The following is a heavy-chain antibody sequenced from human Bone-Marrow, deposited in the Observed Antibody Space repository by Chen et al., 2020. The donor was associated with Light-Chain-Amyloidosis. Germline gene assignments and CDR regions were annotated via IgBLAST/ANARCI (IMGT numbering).Heavy chain of an antibody. CDR2: INHSGST. Sequence: QVQLQQWGAGLLKPSETLSLTCAVYGGSFSGYYWSWIRQPPGKGLEWIGEINHSGSTNYNPSLKSRVTISVDTSKNQFSLKLSSVTAADTAVYYCARGTHYDFCSGYYYYYMDVWGKGTTVTVSS. V-gene: IGHV4-34*01. CDR3: ARGTHYDFCSGYYYYYMDV. CDR1: GGSFSGYY. J-gene: IGHJ6*03. D-gene: IGHD3-3*01.